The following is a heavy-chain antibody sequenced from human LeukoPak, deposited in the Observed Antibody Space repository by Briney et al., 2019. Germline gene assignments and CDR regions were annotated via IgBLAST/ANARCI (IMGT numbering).Heavy chain of an antibody. CDR3: AATHSYFDY. CDR2: TYHRSKWYN. V-gene: IGHV6-1*01. CDR1: GDIVSSNSAT. J-gene: IGHJ4*02. D-gene: IGHD2-15*01. Sequence: SQTLSLTCAISGDIVSSNSATWNWIRQSPSRGLEWLGRTYHRSKWYNDYAISVKSRITINPDTSKNQFSLQLNSVTAEDTAVYYCAATHSYFDYWGQGTLVTVSS.